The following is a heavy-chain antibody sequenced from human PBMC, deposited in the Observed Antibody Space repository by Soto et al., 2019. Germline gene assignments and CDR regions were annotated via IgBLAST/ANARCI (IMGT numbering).Heavy chain of an antibody. CDR1: GFTFSSYG. D-gene: IGHD4-17*01. CDR2: ISYDGSNK. V-gene: IGHV3-30*18. CDR3: AKDPYGGSHNTFYFDH. Sequence: GGSLRLSCTASGFTFSSYGMHWVRQAPGKGLDWVAVISYDGSNKFYADSVKGRFTISRDNSKSTLYLQMNSLRAEDTAMYYCAKDPYGGSHNTFYFDHWGQGTLVTVSS. J-gene: IGHJ4*02.